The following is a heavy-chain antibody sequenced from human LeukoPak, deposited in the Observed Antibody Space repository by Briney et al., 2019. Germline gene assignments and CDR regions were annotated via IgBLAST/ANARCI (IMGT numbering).Heavy chain of an antibody. D-gene: IGHD3-10*01. V-gene: IGHV4-30-4*08. J-gene: IGHJ4*02. CDR1: GGSISRADYY. CDR2: VYYSGST. Sequence: SQTLSLTCTVSGGSISRADYYWSWIRQPPGKGLEWIGYVYYSGSTYYNPSLKSRVTISVDTSKNQFSVKLTSVTAADTAVYYCATSRGRGPYFDSWGQGTLVTVSS. CDR3: ATSRGRGPYFDS.